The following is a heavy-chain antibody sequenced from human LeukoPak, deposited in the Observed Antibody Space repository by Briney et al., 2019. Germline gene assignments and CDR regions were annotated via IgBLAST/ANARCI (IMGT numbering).Heavy chain of an antibody. D-gene: IGHD3-22*01. V-gene: IGHV1-46*01. CDR2: INPSGGST. J-gene: IGHJ3*02. Sequence: ASVKVSCKASGYTFTSYYMYWVRQAPGQGLEWMGIINPSGGSTSYAQKFQGRVTMTRDTSTSTVYMELSSLRSEDTAVYYCARAKPNYYDSSAYGTFDIWGQGTMVTVSS. CDR1: GYTFTSYY. CDR3: ARAKPNYYDSSAYGTFDI.